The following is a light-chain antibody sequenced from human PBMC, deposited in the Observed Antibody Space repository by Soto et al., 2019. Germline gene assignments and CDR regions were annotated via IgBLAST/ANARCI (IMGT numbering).Light chain of an antibody. CDR2: RNN. J-gene: IGLJ3*02. CDR3: AAWDDNLSGV. V-gene: IGLV1-47*01. Sequence: QSVLTQPPSASGTPGQRVTISCSGSSSNIGSNYVYWYQQLPGTAPKLLIYRNNQRPSGVPDRFSGSKSGTSASLAISGLRSEDEGDYYCAAWDDNLSGVFGGGTKLTVL. CDR1: SSNIGSNY.